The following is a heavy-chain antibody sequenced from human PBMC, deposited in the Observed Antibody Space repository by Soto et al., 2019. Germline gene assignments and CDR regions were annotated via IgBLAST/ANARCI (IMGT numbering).Heavy chain of an antibody. Sequence: PPETLSLACAVSGASITSGVNSWTWIRQQPGMGLVCIWYIFHSGSTYFNPSLKSRVTISVDRSKNQFSLKLSSVTAADTAVYYCARALFCTSCYAPYGMDVWGQGTTVTVSS. CDR2: IFHSGST. CDR1: GASITSGVNS. V-gene: IGHV4-30-2*01. J-gene: IGHJ6*02. CDR3: ARALFCTSCYAPYGMDV. D-gene: IGHD2-2*01.